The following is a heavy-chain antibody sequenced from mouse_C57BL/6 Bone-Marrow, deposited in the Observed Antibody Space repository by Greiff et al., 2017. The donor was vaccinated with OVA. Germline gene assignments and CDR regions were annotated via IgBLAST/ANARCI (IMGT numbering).Heavy chain of an antibody. D-gene: IGHD2-3*01. Sequence: QVQLQQPGAELVMPGASVKLSCKASGYTFTSYWMHWVKQRPGQGLEWIGEIDPSDSYTNYNQKFKGKSTLTVDKSSSTAYMQLSSLTSEDSAVYYCARHDCYHVGFAYWGQGTLVTVSA. CDR2: IDPSDSYT. J-gene: IGHJ3*01. CDR3: ARHDCYHVGFAY. CDR1: GYTFTSYW. V-gene: IGHV1-69*01.